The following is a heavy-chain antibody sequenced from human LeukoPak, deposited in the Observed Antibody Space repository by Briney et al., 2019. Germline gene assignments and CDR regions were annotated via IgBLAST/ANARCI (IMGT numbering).Heavy chain of an antibody. Sequence: SETLSLTCAVSGASISSSNWWSWVRQPPGKGLEWIGEIYHSGTTNYNPSLKGRVTISVDKSKNQFSLKLSSVAAADTAVYYCAREYSWYYFDYWGQGTLVTVSS. CDR3: AREYSWYYFDY. CDR1: GASISSSNW. CDR2: IYHSGTT. V-gene: IGHV4-4*02. D-gene: IGHD2-15*01. J-gene: IGHJ4*02.